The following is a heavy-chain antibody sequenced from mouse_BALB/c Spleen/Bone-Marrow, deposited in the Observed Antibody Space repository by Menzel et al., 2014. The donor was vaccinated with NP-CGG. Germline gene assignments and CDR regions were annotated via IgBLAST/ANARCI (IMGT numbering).Heavy chain of an antibody. V-gene: IGHV1S81*02. D-gene: IGHD2-3*01. CDR1: GYTFTFYW. J-gene: IGHJ3*01. Sequence: QVQLQQSGAELVKPGASVKLSCKASGYTFTFYWIHWVKQRPGQGLEWIGEINPSNGRTNYNEKFKNKATLTVDKSSSTAYMQLTSLTSEDSAVFFCARYDGRAWFAYGGKGTLVTVSA. CDR3: ARYDGRAWFAY. CDR2: INPSNGRT.